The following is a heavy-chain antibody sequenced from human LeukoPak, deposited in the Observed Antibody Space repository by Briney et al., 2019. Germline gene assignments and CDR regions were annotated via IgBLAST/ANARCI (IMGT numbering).Heavy chain of an antibody. D-gene: IGHD3-22*01. CDR1: GGSFSGYY. CDR3: ASAPNYYDSSGYYY. J-gene: IGHJ4*02. Sequence: PSETLSLTCAVYGGSFSGYYWSWIRQPPGKGLEWIGEINHSGSTNYNPSLKSRVTISVDTSTNQFSLKLSSVTAEDTAVYYCASAPNYYDSSGYYYWGQGTLVTVSS. CDR2: INHSGST. V-gene: IGHV4-34*01.